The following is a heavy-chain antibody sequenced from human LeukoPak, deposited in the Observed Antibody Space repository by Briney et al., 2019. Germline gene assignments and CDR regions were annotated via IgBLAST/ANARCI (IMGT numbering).Heavy chain of an antibody. CDR1: GFTLSSYA. CDR2: ISGSGGST. V-gene: IGHV3-23*01. CDR3: AKSRGVLFYFDY. J-gene: IGHJ4*02. D-gene: IGHD3-10*01. Sequence: GGSLRLSCAASGFTLSSYAMSWVRQAPGKGLEWVSAISGSGGSTYYADSVKGRFTISRDNSKNTLYLQMNSLRAEDTAVYYCAKSRGVLFYFDYWGQGTLVTVSS.